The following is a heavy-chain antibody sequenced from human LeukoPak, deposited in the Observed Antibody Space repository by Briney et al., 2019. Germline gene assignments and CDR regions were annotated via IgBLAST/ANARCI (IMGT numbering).Heavy chain of an antibody. J-gene: IGHJ6*03. V-gene: IGHV1-2*02. CDR3: ARDKVDPNLYYYMDV. CDR2: IHPNSGGT. Sequence: ASVKVSCKASGYTFTGYYMHWVRLAPGQGLEWMGWIHPNSGGTNYAQKFQGRVTMTRDTSISTAYMELSRLRSDDTAVYYCARDKVDPNLYYYMDVWGKGTTVTVSS. CDR1: GYTFTGYY. D-gene: IGHD5-12*01.